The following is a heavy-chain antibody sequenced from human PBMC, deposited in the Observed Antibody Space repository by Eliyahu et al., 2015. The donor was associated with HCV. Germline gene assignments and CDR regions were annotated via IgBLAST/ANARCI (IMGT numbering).Heavy chain of an antibody. CDR2: ISSSGSTI. Sequence: EVQLVESGGGLVQPGRSLRXSCVXXGFSSHDMHWVRQAPGKGLEWVSFISSSGSTIYYRDSVKGRFTISRDNAKNSLYLQMNSLRVEDTAVYYCASPLDYGDHYLEYWGQGTLVTVSS. J-gene: IGHJ4*02. CDR3: ASPLDYGDHYLEY. CDR1: GFSSHD. V-gene: IGHV3-48*03. D-gene: IGHD4-17*01.